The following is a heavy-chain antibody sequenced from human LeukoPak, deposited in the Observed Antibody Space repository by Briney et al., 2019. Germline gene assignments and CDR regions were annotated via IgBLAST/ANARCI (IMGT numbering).Heavy chain of an antibody. J-gene: IGHJ4*02. Sequence: GASVKVSCKASGYTFTSYDINWVRQATGQGLEWMGWMNPNSGNTGYAQKFQGRVTITRNTSISTAYMELSSLRSEDMAVYYCARDPGYSSGWFDYWGQGTLVTVSS. V-gene: IGHV1-8*03. CDR3: ARDPGYSSGWFDY. CDR2: MNPNSGNT. D-gene: IGHD6-19*01. CDR1: GYTFTSYD.